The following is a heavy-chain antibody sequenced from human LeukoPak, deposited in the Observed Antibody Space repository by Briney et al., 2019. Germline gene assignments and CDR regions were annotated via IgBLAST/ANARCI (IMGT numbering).Heavy chain of an antibody. CDR2: IYSGGST. D-gene: IGHD6-19*01. J-gene: IGHJ6*02. V-gene: IGHV3-53*01. CDR1: GFTVSSNY. CDR3: ARSLGYSSGHGMDV. Sequence: GGSLRLSCAASGFTVSSNYMSWVRQAPGKGLEWVSVIYSGGSTYYADSVKGRFTISRENSKNSLYLQMNSLRAEDTAVYYCARSLGYSSGHGMDVWGQGTTVTVSS.